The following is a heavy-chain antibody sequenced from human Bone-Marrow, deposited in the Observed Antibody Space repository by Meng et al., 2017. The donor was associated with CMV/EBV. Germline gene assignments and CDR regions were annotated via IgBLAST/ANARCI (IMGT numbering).Heavy chain of an antibody. D-gene: IGHD6-25*01. CDR2: ISSSSSYI. V-gene: IGHV3-21*01. CDR3: ARARSSGGGVFDY. CDR1: GFTFSSYG. J-gene: IGHJ4*02. Sequence: GESLKISCAASGFTFSSYGMHWVRQAPGKGLEWVSSISSSSSYIYYADSVKGRFTISRDNAKNSLYLQMNSLRAEDTAVYYCARARSSGGGVFDYWGQGTLVTVSS.